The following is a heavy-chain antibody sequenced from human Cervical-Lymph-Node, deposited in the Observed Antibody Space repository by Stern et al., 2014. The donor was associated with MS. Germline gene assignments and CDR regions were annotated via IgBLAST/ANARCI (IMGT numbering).Heavy chain of an antibody. CDR1: GFIFGDYG. CDR3: ARAFCTGGVCYSFPFYGMDV. Sequence: VQLGESGGGVVRPGGSLRLSCAASGFIFGDYGMSLVRQVPGKGPEWGSAIIFYGGSTDYAASMKGRFTISRDNAKKSLYLRMNSLRVEDTAVYHCARAFCTGGVCYSFPFYGMDVWGQGTTVTVSS. J-gene: IGHJ6*02. D-gene: IGHD2-8*02. V-gene: IGHV3-20*01. CDR2: IIFYGGST.